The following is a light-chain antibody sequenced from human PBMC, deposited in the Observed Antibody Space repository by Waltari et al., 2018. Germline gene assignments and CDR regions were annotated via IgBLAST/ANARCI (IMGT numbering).Light chain of an antibody. CDR1: SSDIGSYNY. V-gene: IGLV2-8*01. Sequence: QSALTQPPSASGSPGQSVTISCTGTSSDIGSYNYVSWYQQYPGKAPKFLIYEVTKRPTGVPGRFSCSKSGNTASLTVSGLQAEDEADYYCSSYAGSNNYVFGTGTKVTVL. CDR3: SSYAGSNNYV. CDR2: EVT. J-gene: IGLJ1*01.